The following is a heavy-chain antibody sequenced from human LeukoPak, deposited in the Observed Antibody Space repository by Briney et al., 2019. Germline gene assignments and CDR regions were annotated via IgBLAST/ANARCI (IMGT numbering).Heavy chain of an antibody. Sequence: GASVKVSCKASGYTFTSFGISWVRQAPGQGLEWMGWISPYNGNTFYAQKFEGRVSMTTDTSTNTVYMDLRSLRSDDTAVYYCARDLEHCRNIICSNSAYWGQGTLVTVSS. J-gene: IGHJ4*02. CDR1: GYTFTSFG. V-gene: IGHV1-18*01. D-gene: IGHD2-2*01. CDR3: ARDLEHCRNIICSNSAY. CDR2: ISPYNGNT.